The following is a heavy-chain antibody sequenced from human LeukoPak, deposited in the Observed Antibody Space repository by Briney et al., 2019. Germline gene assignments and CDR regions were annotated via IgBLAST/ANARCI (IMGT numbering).Heavy chain of an antibody. CDR1: GYTFTSYG. CDR3: ASYDFWSGYDWFDP. J-gene: IGHJ5*02. Sequence: ASVKVSCKASGYTFTSYGISWVRQAPGQGLEWMGWISAYNGNTNYAQKLQGRVTMTTDTSTSTAHMELRSLRSDDTAVYYCASYDFWSGYDWFDPWGQGTLVTVSS. D-gene: IGHD3-3*01. V-gene: IGHV1-18*01. CDR2: ISAYNGNT.